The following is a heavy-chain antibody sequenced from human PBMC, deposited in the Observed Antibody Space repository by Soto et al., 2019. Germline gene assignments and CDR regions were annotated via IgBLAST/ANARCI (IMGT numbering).Heavy chain of an antibody. Sequence: QLRLQESGSGLVKPSQTLSLTCAVSGGSISSGHDSWSWIRQPPGKGLEWIGYIFDSGSPYYNPSLKSRVTVSVDWSKNPFSLRLSSVPAAHTAVYYCARDLHDYGDWYFDLWGRGTLVTVSS. CDR3: ARDLHDYGDWYFDL. CDR1: GGSISSGHDS. D-gene: IGHD4-17*01. V-gene: IGHV4-30-2*01. J-gene: IGHJ2*01. CDR2: IFDSGSP.